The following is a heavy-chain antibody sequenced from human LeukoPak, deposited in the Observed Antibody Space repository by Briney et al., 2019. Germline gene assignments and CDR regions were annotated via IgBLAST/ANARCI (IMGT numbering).Heavy chain of an antibody. CDR2: FSESGGRT. CDR1: GFTFSSND. Sequence: GGSLRLSGVASGFTFSSNDMSWVRQAPGKGLEWVSIFSESGGRTYYADSVKGRFTISRDTPKNTLYLQMNSLRAEDTAVYYCAKGGWLEYWGQGTLVTVSS. V-gene: IGHV3-23*01. D-gene: IGHD6-19*01. CDR3: AKGGWLEY. J-gene: IGHJ4*02.